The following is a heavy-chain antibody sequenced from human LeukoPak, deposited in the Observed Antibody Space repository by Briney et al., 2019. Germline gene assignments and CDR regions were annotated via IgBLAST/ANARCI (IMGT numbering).Heavy chain of an antibody. Sequence: GESLKISCKGSGYSFTSYWIGWVRQMPGKGLEWMGIIYPGDSDTRYSPSFQGQVTISADKSISTAYLQWSSLKASDTAMYYCARLDLSFGESAYYFDYWGQGTLVTVSS. CDR2: IYPGDSDT. V-gene: IGHV5-51*01. CDR1: GYSFTSYW. CDR3: ARLDLSFGESAYYFDY. D-gene: IGHD3-10*01. J-gene: IGHJ4*02.